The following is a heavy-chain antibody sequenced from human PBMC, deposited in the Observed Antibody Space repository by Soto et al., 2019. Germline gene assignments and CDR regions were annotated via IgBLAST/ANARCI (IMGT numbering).Heavy chain of an antibody. V-gene: IGHV3-13*01. Sequence: PGGSLRLSCAASGFTFGIYDMHWVRQATGKGLEWVSTINTAGDTYSPGSVKGRFTISRENAKNSLYLQMNSLRVGDTAVYFCVRGRDSGLYYFDSWGQGTLVTVSS. D-gene: IGHD2-21*01. J-gene: IGHJ4*02. CDR1: GFTFGIYD. CDR2: INTAGDT. CDR3: VRGRDSGLYYFDS.